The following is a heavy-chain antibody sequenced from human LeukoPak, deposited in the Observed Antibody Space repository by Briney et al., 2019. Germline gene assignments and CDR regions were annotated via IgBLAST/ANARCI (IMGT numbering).Heavy chain of an antibody. CDR2: ISGSGGST. CDR3: ASSIAAAGAFDY. Sequence: PGGSLRLSCAASGFTFSSYAMSWVRQAPGKGLEWVSAISGSGGSTYYADSVKGRFTISRDNSKSTLYLQMNSLRAEDTAVYYCASSIAAAGAFDYWGQGTLVTVSS. D-gene: IGHD6-13*01. V-gene: IGHV3-23*01. J-gene: IGHJ4*02. CDR1: GFTFSSYA.